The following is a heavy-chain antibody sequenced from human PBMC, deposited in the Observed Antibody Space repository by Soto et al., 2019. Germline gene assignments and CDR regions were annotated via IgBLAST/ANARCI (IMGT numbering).Heavy chain of an antibody. CDR1: GFTFSSYA. CDR3: AKDPLYSWNDEVSYYYYMDV. J-gene: IGHJ6*03. V-gene: IGHV3-23*01. Sequence: EVQLSESGGGLVQPGGSLRLSCAASGFTFSSYAMNWVRQAPGKGLEWVSAISRTGGNTYYADSLKGRFTSSRDNSKNTLYLQMNSLRAEDTAVYYCAKDPLYSWNDEVSYYYYMDVWGKGTTVTVSS. D-gene: IGHD1-1*01. CDR2: ISRTGGNT.